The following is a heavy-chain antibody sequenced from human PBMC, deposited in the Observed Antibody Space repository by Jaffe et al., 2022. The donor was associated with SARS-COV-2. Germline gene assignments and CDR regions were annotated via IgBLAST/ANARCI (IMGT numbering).Heavy chain of an antibody. CDR2: IYYSGST. J-gene: IGHJ2*01. Sequence: QVQLQESGPGLVKPSQTLSLTCTVSGGSISSGGYYWSWIRQHPGKGLEWIGYIYYSGSTYYNPSLKSRVTISVDTSKNQFSLKLSSVTAADTAVYYCARDQGLDSSGYYYNWYFDLWGRGTLVTVSS. V-gene: IGHV4-31*03. CDR1: GGSISSGGYY. D-gene: IGHD3-22*01. CDR3: ARDQGLDSSGYYYNWYFDL.